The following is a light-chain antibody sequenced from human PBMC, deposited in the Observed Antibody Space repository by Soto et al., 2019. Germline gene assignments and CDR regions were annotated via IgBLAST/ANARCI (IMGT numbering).Light chain of an antibody. CDR2: DVS. CDR3: CSYAGSYV. Sequence: QSALTQPRSVSGSPGQSVTISCTGTSSDVGGYNYVSWYQQHRGKAPKLMIYDVSKQPSGVPDRFSGSKSGNTASLTISGLHAEDEADYYCCSYAGSYVFGTGTKVTVL. CDR1: SSDVGGYNY. J-gene: IGLJ1*01. V-gene: IGLV2-11*01.